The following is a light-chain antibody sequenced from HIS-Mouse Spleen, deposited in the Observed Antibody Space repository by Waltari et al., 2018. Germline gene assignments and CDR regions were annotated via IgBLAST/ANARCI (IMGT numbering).Light chain of an antibody. J-gene: IGKJ1*01. CDR3: QQYGSSPET. CDR2: GAS. V-gene: IGKV3-20*01. CDR1: QSVSSSY. Sequence: EIVLTQSPGTLSLSPVERATLSCRASQSVSSSYLAWYQQKPGQAPRLPIYGASSRATGIPDRFSGSGSGTDFTLTISRLEPEDFAVYYCQQYGSSPETFGQGTKVEIK.